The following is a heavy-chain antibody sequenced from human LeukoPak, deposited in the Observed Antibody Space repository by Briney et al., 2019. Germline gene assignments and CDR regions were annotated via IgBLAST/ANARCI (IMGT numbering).Heavy chain of an antibody. D-gene: IGHD5-24*01. CDR3: AKGQMTTILGFDS. V-gene: IGHV3-23*01. Sequence: PGGSLRLSCAASGFTFSSYAMSWVRQAPGKGLEWVSGISGSGGNTYYADSVKGRFTISRDNSRSMVFLQMNSLRAEDSALYYCAKGQMTTILGFDSWGQGALVTVSS. J-gene: IGHJ4*02. CDR1: GFTFSSYA. CDR2: ISGSGGNT.